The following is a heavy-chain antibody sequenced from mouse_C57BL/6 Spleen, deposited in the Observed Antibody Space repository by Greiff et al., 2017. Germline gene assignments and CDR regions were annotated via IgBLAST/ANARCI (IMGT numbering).Heavy chain of an antibody. CDR2: IYPGDGDT. V-gene: IGHV1-53*01. Sequence: QVQLQQPGAELVKPGASVKMSCKASGYTFTSYWMHWVKQRPGQGLEWIGKIYPGDGDTNYNEKFKGKAKLTADKSSSTAYMQLSSLTYEDSAVYYCAREERAGGAYWGQGTLVTVSA. D-gene: IGHD1-1*02. CDR1: GYTFTSYW. J-gene: IGHJ3*01. CDR3: AREERAGGAY.